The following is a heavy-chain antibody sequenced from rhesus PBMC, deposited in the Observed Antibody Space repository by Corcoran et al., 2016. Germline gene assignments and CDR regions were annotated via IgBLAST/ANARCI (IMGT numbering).Heavy chain of an antibody. V-gene: IGHV3S5*01. CDR1: GFTFSRHG. CDR3: ATDTVAATGSVSF. D-gene: IGHD4-29*01. J-gene: IGHJ4*01. Sequence: EVHLVETGGGLVQPGGSLKLSCAVSGFTFSRHGMNWVRQPPGKGLEWVSGIDSYGGSKDYADAWNVRFTISRDNSQNTLSLQMNSLRVEDTAVYYCATDTVAATGSVSFWGQGVLVTVSS. CDR2: IDSYGGSK.